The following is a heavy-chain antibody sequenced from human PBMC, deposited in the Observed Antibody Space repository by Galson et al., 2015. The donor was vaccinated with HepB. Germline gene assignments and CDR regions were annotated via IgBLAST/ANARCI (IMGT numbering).Heavy chain of an antibody. V-gene: IGHV3-30-3*01. J-gene: IGHJ4*02. Sequence: SLRLSCAASGFIFGNFAMHWVRQAPGKGLEWVAFISYDGGNKYAADSVKGRFTISRDNSHNTLYLQMKSLRREDTAVYYCARKGGLGEVSWGQGTLVTVSS. CDR3: ARKGGLGEVS. D-gene: IGHD3-16*02. CDR1: GFIFGNFA. CDR2: ISYDGGNK.